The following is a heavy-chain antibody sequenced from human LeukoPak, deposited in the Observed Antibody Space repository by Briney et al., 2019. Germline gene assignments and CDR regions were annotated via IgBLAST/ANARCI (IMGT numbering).Heavy chain of an antibody. D-gene: IGHD6-19*01. CDR1: GGSISSYY. J-gene: IGHJ5*02. Sequence: SETLSLTCTVSGGSISSYYWSWIRQPPGKGLEWIGYIYYSGSTNYNPSLKSRVTISVDTSKNQFSLKLSSVTAADTAVYYCARDRPGQQWLGTWGQGTLVTVSS. CDR2: IYYSGST. CDR3: ARDRPGQQWLGT. V-gene: IGHV4-59*01.